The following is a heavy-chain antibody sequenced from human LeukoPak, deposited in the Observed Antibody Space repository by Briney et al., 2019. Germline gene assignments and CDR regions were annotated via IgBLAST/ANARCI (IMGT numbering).Heavy chain of an antibody. J-gene: IGHJ4*02. CDR2: ISGNGGAT. CDR3: AKVIAAAGIDY. Sequence: GGSLRLSCAASGFTFTSYAMSWVRQAPGKGLEWVSAISGNGGATYYADSVKGRFTISRDNSKNTLHLQMNSLRAEDTAVYYCAKVIAAAGIDYWGQGTLVTVSS. D-gene: IGHD6-13*01. CDR1: GFTFTSYA. V-gene: IGHV3-23*01.